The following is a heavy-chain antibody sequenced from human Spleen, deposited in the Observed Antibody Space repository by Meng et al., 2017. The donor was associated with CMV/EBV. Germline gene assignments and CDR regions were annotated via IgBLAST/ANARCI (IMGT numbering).Heavy chain of an antibody. CDR1: TFSSYS. CDR3: ARDQLLADIVVVPAALDY. J-gene: IGHJ4*02. Sequence: TFSSYSMNWVRQAPGKGLEWVSSISSSSSYIYYADSVKGRFTISRDNAKNSLYLQMNSLRAEDTAVYYCARDQLLADIVVVPAALDYWGQGTLVTVSS. D-gene: IGHD2-2*01. V-gene: IGHV3-21*01. CDR2: ISSSSSYI.